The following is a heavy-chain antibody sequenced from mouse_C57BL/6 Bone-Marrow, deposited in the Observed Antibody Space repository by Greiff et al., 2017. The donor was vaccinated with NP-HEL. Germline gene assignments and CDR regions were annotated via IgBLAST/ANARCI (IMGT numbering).Heavy chain of an antibody. CDR3: ASFAY. V-gene: IGHV1-26*01. CDR1: GYTFTDYY. Sequence: EVQLHQSGPELVKPGASVKISCKASGYTFTDYYMNWVKQSHGKSLEWIGDINPNNGGTSYNQKFKGKATLTVDKSSSTAYMELRSLTSEDSAVYYCASFAYWGQGTLVTVSA. J-gene: IGHJ3*01. CDR2: INPNNGGT.